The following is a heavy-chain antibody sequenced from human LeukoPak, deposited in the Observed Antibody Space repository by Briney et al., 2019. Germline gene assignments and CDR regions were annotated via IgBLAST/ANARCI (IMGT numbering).Heavy chain of an antibody. CDR3: ARAPSSYESGNGYPNLGWLDP. J-gene: IGHJ5*02. V-gene: IGHV4-38-2*02. CDR2: FHRGRI. D-gene: IGHD5-24*01. CDR1: GYPIGLDYY. Sequence: SETLSLTCKVSGYPIGLDYYWVWIRQAPGRGLQWIGGFHRGRIQYNSALKSRVTISIDSSKNQFSLRMWPVTAADTAVYFCARAPSSYESGNGYPNLGWLDPWGQGALVTVSS.